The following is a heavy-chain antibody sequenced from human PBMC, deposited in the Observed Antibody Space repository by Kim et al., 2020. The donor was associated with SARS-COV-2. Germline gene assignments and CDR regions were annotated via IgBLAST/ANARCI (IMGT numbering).Heavy chain of an antibody. Sequence: GGSLRLSCAASGFTFSSYSMNWVRQAPGKGLEWISYISSGSSTIFYADSVKGRFTISRDNANNSLYLQMSSLRDEDTAVYYCARGLSGGRSGFGYWGQET. V-gene: IGHV3-48*02. D-gene: IGHD2-15*01. CDR2: ISSGSSTI. J-gene: IGHJ4*02. CDR1: GFTFSSYS. CDR3: ARGLSGGRSGFGY.